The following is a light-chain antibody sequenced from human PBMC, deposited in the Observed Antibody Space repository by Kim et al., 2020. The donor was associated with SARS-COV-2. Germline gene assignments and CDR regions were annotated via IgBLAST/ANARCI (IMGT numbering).Light chain of an antibody. CDR3: QQYDTDSPDI. V-gene: IGKV1-5*03. Sequence: STCRSSQSIGTCLAWYQQAPGKDPKLLIYQASSLDSGVPTRFSGSGSGTEFTLTISGLQPDDFATYYCQQYDTDSPDIFGQGTKLEI. CDR1: QSIGTC. J-gene: IGKJ2*01. CDR2: QAS.